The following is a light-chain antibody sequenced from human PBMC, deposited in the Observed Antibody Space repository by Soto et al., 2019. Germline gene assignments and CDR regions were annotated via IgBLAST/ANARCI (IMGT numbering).Light chain of an antibody. Sequence: DIVMTQSPSTLSVSPGERATLSCRASQSVSSNSAWYQQKPGQAPRLLIYGASTRATGIPARFSGSGSGTAFTLTISSLQSEDFAVYYCQQYNNWPPYTFGQGTKLEIK. CDR1: QSVSSN. V-gene: IGKV3-15*01. CDR3: QQYNNWPPYT. CDR2: GAS. J-gene: IGKJ2*01.